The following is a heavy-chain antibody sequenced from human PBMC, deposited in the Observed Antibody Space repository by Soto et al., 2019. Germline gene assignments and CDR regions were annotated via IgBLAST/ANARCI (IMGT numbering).Heavy chain of an antibody. D-gene: IGHD3-22*01. V-gene: IGHV3-11*06. CDR2: ISSSGSYT. Sequence: GGSLRLSCAASGFTFSDYYMSWIRQAPGKGLEWVSYISSSGSYTNYADSVKGRFTISRDNAKNSLYLQMNSLRAEDTAVYYCARGYYDSSGYTVFDYWGQGTLVTVSS. CDR3: ARGYYDSSGYTVFDY. J-gene: IGHJ4*02. CDR1: GFTFSDYY.